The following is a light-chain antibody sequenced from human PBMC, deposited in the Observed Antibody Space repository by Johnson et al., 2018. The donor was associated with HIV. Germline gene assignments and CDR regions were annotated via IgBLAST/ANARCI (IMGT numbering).Light chain of an antibody. CDR3: GTGDSTLSAGGYV. J-gene: IGLJ1*01. V-gene: IGLV1-51*02. Sequence: QSVLTQPPSVSAAPGQKVAISCSGSSSNIGNNYVSWFQHLPGTAPKLLIYENNKRPSGIPDRFSGSKSGTSATLGITGLQPGDEADYYCGTGDSTLSAGGYVFGTGTKVTVL. CDR1: SSNIGNNY. CDR2: ENN.